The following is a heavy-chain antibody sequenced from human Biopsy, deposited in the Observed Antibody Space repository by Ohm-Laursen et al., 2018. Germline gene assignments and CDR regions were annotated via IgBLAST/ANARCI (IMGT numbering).Heavy chain of an antibody. CDR2: INYSGST. V-gene: IGHV4-59*01. CDR1: GGSISSDY. Sequence: TLSLTCPVSGGSISSDYWSWIRQTPGKGLEWIGYINYSGSTNYNPSLKSRVTISVDTSKNQFSLRLNSVTAADTAVYYCARATNSTGWPYYYFYGMDVWGQGTTVTVSS. CDR3: ARATNSTGWPYYYFYGMDV. D-gene: IGHD2/OR15-2a*01. J-gene: IGHJ6*02.